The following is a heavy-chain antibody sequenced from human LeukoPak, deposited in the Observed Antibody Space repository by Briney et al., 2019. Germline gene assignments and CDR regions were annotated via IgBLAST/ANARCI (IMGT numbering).Heavy chain of an antibody. CDR1: GFTVSSTY. Sequence: GGSLRLSCAASGFTVSSTYMTWVRQAPGKGLEWVSVIYSGGSTYSADSVKGRFTISTDNSKNTLYLEMNSLRAEDTAVYYCARGISSSSCCHFDHWGQRTLVTVSS. J-gene: IGHJ4*02. CDR2: IYSGGST. V-gene: IGHV3-66*02. D-gene: IGHD2-2*01. CDR3: ARGISSSSCCHFDH.